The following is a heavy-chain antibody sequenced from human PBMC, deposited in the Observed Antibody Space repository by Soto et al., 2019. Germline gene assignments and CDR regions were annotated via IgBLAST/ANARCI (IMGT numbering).Heavy chain of an antibody. J-gene: IGHJ4*02. CDR1: GYTFTSYA. D-gene: IGHD6-13*01. CDR3: ARGRIAAAPPPDY. Sequence: VPLVQSGAEVKKTGASVKVSCKASGYTFTSYAMHWVRQAPGQRLEWMGWINAGNGNTKYSQKSQGRVTITRDTSASTAYMELSSLRSEDTAVYYCARGRIAAAPPPDYWGQGTLVTVSS. V-gene: IGHV1-3*01. CDR2: INAGNGNT.